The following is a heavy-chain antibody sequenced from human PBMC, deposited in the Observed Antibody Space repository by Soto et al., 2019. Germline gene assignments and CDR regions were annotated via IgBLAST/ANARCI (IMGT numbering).Heavy chain of an antibody. CDR2: VYYGGST. V-gene: IGHV4-39*01. CDR1: GGSISSSSYY. D-gene: IGHD3-22*01. Sequence: SDTLSLTCTVSGGSISSSSYYWGWIRQPPGKGLEWIGNVYYGGSTYYNPSLKSRVTISVETSKSQFSLKLSSVTAADTAVYYCAGGDYYHSSGFYFYYYTTDVWGQGTTVTVSS. CDR3: AGGDYYHSSGFYFYYYTTDV. J-gene: IGHJ6*02.